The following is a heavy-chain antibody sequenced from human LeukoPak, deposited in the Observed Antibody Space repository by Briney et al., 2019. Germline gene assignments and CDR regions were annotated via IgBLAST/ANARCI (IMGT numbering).Heavy chain of an antibody. J-gene: IGHJ4*02. CDR1: GFTFEKYV. CDR2: IYGSGVSI. D-gene: IGHD1-26*01. Sequence: GGPLRLSCVASGFTFEKYVMNWVRQAPGKGLEWLATIYGSGVSISYADSVRGRFTISRDNSNNTLYLQMNSLRAEDTAMYFCAKDLGWELPAEAYWGQGILVTVSS. CDR3: AKDLGWELPAEAY. V-gene: IGHV3-23*01.